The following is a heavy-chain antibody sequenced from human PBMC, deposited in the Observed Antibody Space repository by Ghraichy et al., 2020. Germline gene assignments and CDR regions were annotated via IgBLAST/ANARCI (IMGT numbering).Heavy chain of an antibody. CDR2: IKEDGTER. J-gene: IGHJ4*02. Sequence: GESLNISCAASGFAFPNYYISWVRQAPGKGLEWVANIKEDGTERQYLDSVRGRFTISRDNAKRSVSLQMNSLRVEDTAVYYCAREPLGDGDFFDYWGLGTVVTVSS. V-gene: IGHV3-7*03. D-gene: IGHD4-17*01. CDR3: AREPLGDGDFFDY. CDR1: GFAFPNYY.